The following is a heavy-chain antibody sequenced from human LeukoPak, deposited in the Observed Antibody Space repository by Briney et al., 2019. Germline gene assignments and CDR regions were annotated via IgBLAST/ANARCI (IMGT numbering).Heavy chain of an antibody. CDR2: IRYDGSNK. CDR1: GFTFSSYG. Sequence: QPGGSLRLSCAASGFTFSSYGMHWVRQAPGKGLEWVAFIRYDGSNKYYADSVKGRFTISRDNSKNTLYLQMNSLRAEDTAVYYCAKESGPWIFWHYYYYMDVWGKGTTVTISS. CDR3: AKESGPWIFWHYYYYMDV. D-gene: IGHD3-9*01. V-gene: IGHV3-30*02. J-gene: IGHJ6*03.